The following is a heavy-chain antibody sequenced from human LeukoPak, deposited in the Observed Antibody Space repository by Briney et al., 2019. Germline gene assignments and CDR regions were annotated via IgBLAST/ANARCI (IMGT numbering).Heavy chain of an antibody. CDR2: ISTYNYNT. CDR3: ARQVDTTMALPDY. D-gene: IGHD5-18*01. J-gene: IGHJ4*02. CDR1: GYTFTSYG. Sequence: ASVKVSCKASGYTFTSYGVSWVRQAPGQRLEWMGWISTYNYNTNYAQKFRGRVTLTKDTSTSTVYMELRSLRSDDTAIYYCARQVDTTMALPDYWGQGTLVTVSS. V-gene: IGHV1-18*01.